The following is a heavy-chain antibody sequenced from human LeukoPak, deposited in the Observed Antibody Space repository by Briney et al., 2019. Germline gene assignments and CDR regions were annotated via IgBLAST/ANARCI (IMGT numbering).Heavy chain of an antibody. Sequence: GRSLRLSCAASRFSFSSYDMHWVRQTPGKGLEWAALISYDGTNKYYADSVKGRFAISRDNSKNTLYLQMNSLRPEDTSVYYCAKDGLNYIQYWGQGTLVTVSS. CDR1: RFSFSSYD. D-gene: IGHD4-11*01. CDR3: AKDGLNYIQY. J-gene: IGHJ4*02. V-gene: IGHV3-30*09. CDR2: ISYDGTNK.